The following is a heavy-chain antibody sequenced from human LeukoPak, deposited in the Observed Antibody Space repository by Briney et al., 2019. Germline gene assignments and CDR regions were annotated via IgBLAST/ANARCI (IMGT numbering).Heavy chain of an antibody. Sequence: GGSLRLSCAASGFTFDDYTMHWVRHAPGKGLEWVSLISWDGGSTYYADSVKGRFTISRDNSKNSLYLQMNSLRAEDTALYYCAKDMAAYYYASGNIDYWGQGTLVTVSS. J-gene: IGHJ4*02. CDR3: AKDMAAYYYASGNIDY. CDR2: ISWDGGST. CDR1: GFTFDDYT. V-gene: IGHV3-43*01. D-gene: IGHD3-10*01.